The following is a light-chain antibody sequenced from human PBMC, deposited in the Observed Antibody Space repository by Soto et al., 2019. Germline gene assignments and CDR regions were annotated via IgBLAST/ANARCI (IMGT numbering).Light chain of an antibody. CDR2: DVS. J-gene: IGLJ1*01. CDR3: CSYAGSYTLYV. V-gene: IGLV2-11*01. CDR1: GSDVGGYNY. Sequence: QSVLTQPRSVSGSPGQSVTISCTGTGSDVGGYNYVSWYQQHPGKAPKLMIYDVSKRPSGVPDRFSGSKSGNTASLTISGLQAEDEADYYCCSYAGSYTLYVFGTGTKVTVL.